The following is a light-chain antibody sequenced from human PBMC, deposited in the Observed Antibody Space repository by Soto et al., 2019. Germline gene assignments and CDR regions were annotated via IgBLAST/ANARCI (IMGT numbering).Light chain of an antibody. V-gene: IGKV3-15*01. CDR1: QSVSSN. CDR2: FAS. J-gene: IGKJ1*01. Sequence: EVVMTQSPATLSVSPGARGPLSCRASQSVSSNLAWYQQKPGQPPRLLIYFASTRATAVPARFTAGGSGTEFTLTISSLQSDDLAVYYCQQYDKWPRTFGQGTKVDIK. CDR3: QQYDKWPRT.